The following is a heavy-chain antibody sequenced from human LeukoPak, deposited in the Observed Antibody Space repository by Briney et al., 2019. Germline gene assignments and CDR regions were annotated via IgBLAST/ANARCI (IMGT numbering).Heavy chain of an antibody. CDR2: IHHRGTT. J-gene: IGHJ4*02. CDR3: ARCPLSGGGRFDY. Sequence: SETLSLTCTVSGVSISSGGYYWGWIRQPPGKGLEWIGSIHHRGTTDYNPSLKSRVTISVDTSKHQFSLKLSSVTAADTAVYYCARCPLSGGGRFDYWGQGTLVTVSS. D-gene: IGHD7-27*01. V-gene: IGHV4-39*07. CDR1: GVSISSGGYY.